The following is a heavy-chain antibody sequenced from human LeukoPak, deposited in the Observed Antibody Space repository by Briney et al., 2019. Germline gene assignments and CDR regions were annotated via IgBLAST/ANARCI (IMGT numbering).Heavy chain of an antibody. Sequence: PSETLSLTCTVSGGSISSSSYDWGWIRQPPGKGLEWIGSIYYSGSTYYNPSLKSRVTISVDTSKNQFSLKLSSVTAADTAVYYCARALHLDAFDIWGQGTMVTVSS. CDR2: IYYSGST. CDR1: GGSISSSSYD. D-gene: IGHD4-11*01. J-gene: IGHJ3*02. V-gene: IGHV4-39*07. CDR3: ARALHLDAFDI.